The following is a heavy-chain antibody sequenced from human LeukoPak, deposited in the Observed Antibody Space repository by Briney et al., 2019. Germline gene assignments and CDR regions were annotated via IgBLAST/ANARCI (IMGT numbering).Heavy chain of an antibody. CDR2: VWYAGSNK. CDR3: AKDTDSSGWYSFFDY. J-gene: IGHJ4*02. D-gene: IGHD6-19*01. CDR1: GFSFSSYG. V-gene: IGHV3-30*02. Sequence: GGSLRLSCAASGFSFSSYGMHWVRQAPGKGLEWVAAVWYAGSNKYYADSVKGRFTISRDNSKNTLYLQMNSLRAEDTAVYYCAKDTDSSGWYSFFDYWGQGTLVTVSS.